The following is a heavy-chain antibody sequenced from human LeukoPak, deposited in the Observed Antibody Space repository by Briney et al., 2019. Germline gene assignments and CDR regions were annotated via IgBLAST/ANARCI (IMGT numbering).Heavy chain of an antibody. CDR2: ISGSGGST. V-gene: IGHV3-23*01. J-gene: IGHJ4*02. CDR3: AKENLEARDFDY. Sequence: PGGSLRLSCAASGFTFDNYAMTWVRQAPGKGLEWVSAISGSGGSTYYADSVKGRFTISRDNSKNTLYLQMNSLRAEDTAVYYCAKENLEARDFDYWGQGTLVTVSS. CDR1: GFTFDNYA.